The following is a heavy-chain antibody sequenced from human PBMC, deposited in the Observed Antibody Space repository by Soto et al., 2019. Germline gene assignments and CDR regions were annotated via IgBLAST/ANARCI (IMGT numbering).Heavy chain of an antibody. CDR3: ARRYSYGIDY. CDR1: GFTFSSYG. V-gene: IGHV3-33*01. J-gene: IGHJ4*02. CDR2: IWYDGSNK. Sequence: GESLKISCAASGFTFSSYGMHWVRQAPGKGLEWVAVIWYDGSNKYYADSVKGRFTISRDNSKNTLYLQMNSLRAEDTAVYYCARRYSYGIDYWGQGTLVTVSS. D-gene: IGHD5-18*01.